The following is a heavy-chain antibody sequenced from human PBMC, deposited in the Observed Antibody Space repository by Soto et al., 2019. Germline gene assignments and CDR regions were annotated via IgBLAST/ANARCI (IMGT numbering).Heavy chain of an antibody. CDR3: TQMTTVTT. D-gene: IGHD4-4*01. CDR1: GFTFSNAW. CDR2: IKSKTGGGTT. Sequence: EVQLVESGGGLVKPGGSLRLSCAASGFTFSNAWMSWVRQAPGKGLEWVGRIKSKTGGGTTDYAAPVKDRFTISRDDSKNTLYLQMNSLKTEDTAVYYCTQMTTVTTWGQGTLVTVSS. V-gene: IGHV3-15*01. J-gene: IGHJ5*02.